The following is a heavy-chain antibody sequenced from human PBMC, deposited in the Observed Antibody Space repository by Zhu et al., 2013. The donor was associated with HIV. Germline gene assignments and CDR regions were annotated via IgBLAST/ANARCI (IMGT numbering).Heavy chain of an antibody. D-gene: IGHD3-10*01. J-gene: IGHJ6*02. CDR2: ISSSGSTI. CDR3: ARYVAGGPYYYYYYGMDV. Sequence: VQLVESGGGLVQPGGSLRLSCAASGFTFSSYEMNWVRQAPGKGLEWVSYISSSGSTIYYADSVKGRFTISRDNAKNSLYLQMNSLRAEDTAVYYCARYVAGGPYYYYYYGMDVWGQGTTVTVSS. V-gene: IGHV3-48*03. CDR1: GFTFSSYE.